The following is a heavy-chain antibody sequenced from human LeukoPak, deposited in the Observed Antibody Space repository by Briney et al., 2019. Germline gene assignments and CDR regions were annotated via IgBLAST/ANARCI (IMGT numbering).Heavy chain of an antibody. D-gene: IGHD3-22*01. J-gene: IGHJ4*02. CDR2: IYYSGST. CDR3: AKEASYYYDSSGWDY. V-gene: IGHV4-59*12. CDR1: GGSISSSY. Sequence: SETLSLTCTVPGGSISSSYWSWIRQPPGKGLEWIGYIYYSGSTNYNPSLKSRVTISVDTSKNQFSLKLSSVTAADTAVYYCAKEASYYYDSSGWDYWGQGTLVTVSS.